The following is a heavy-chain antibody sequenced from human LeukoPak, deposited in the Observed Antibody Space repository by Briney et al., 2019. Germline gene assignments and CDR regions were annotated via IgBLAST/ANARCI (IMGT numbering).Heavy chain of an antibody. CDR3: ARGGYSSSWSGYFDY. CDR2: IYHSGST. J-gene: IGHJ4*02. Sequence: SETLSLTCAVSGGSISSGGHSWSWIRQPPGKGLEWIGYIYHSGSTYYNPSLKSRVTISVDRSKNQFSLKLSSVTAADTAVYYCARGGYSSSWSGYFDYWGQGTLVIVSS. CDR1: GGSISSGGHS. V-gene: IGHV4-30-2*01. D-gene: IGHD6-13*01.